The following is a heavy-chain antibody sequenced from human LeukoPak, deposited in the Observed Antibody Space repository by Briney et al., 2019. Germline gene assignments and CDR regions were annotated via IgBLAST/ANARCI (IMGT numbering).Heavy chain of an antibody. Sequence: GGSLRLSCAASGFTFSSYEMNWVRQAPGKGLEWVSYISSSGSTIYYADSVKGRFTFSRDNAKNSLYLQMNSLRAEDTAVYYCATNSRFMITFGGVPYYMDVWGKGTTVTVSS. CDR2: ISSSGSTI. J-gene: IGHJ6*03. CDR3: ATNSRFMITFGGVPYYMDV. V-gene: IGHV3-48*03. CDR1: GFTFSSYE. D-gene: IGHD3-16*01.